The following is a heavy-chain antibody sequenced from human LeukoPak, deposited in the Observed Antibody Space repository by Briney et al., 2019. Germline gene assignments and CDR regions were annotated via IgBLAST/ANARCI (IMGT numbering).Heavy chain of an antibody. CDR2: IDTDGSGT. CDR1: GFTFSWDW. V-gene: IGHV3-74*01. Sequence: PGGSLRLSCAASGFTFSWDWMHWVRQVPGKGLVWVSRIDTDGSGTTYADSVKGRFTISRDNAKNTLYLQMNSLTAEDTAVYYCARDRSGAHHYIDVWGKGTTVTVSS. J-gene: IGHJ6*03. CDR3: ARDRSGAHHYIDV. D-gene: IGHD1-26*01.